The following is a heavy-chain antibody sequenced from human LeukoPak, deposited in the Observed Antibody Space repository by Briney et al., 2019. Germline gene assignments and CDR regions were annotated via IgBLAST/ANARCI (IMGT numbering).Heavy chain of an antibody. Sequence: ASVTVSCKASGYSFTAYYMHWVRQAPGQGLEWMGIINLSGGSTIYAQKLQGRVTMTRDTSTSTFYMELSSLSSEDTAVYYCAREWLDDAFDFWGHGTMVTVSS. D-gene: IGHD6-19*01. CDR1: GYSFTAYY. J-gene: IGHJ3*01. CDR2: INLSGGST. CDR3: AREWLDDAFDF. V-gene: IGHV1-46*04.